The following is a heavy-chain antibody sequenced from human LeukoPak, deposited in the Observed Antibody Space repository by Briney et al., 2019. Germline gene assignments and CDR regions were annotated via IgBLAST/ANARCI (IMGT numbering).Heavy chain of an antibody. J-gene: IGHJ3*02. Sequence: GGSLRLSCAASGFTFSSYEMNWVRQAPGKGLEWVSVIYSGGNTYYADSVKGRFTFSRDNSKNTLYLQMNSLRAEDTAVYYCARGWFGELSPAFDIWGQGTLVTVSS. V-gene: IGHV3-53*01. CDR2: IYSGGNT. D-gene: IGHD3-10*01. CDR1: GFTFSSYE. CDR3: ARGWFGELSPAFDI.